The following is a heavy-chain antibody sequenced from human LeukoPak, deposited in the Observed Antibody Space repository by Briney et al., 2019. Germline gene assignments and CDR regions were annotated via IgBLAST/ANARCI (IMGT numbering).Heavy chain of an antibody. CDR1: GGSISSYY. CDR3: ARGDGGWYGTEDY. J-gene: IGHJ4*02. CDR2: IYYSGNT. V-gene: IGHV4-59*01. Sequence: PSETLSLTCTVSGGSISSYYWSWIRQPPGKGLEWIGYIYYSGNTNYNPSLKSRVTISVDTSKNQFALTLSSATAADTAVYYCARGDGGWYGTEDYWGQGTLVTVSA. D-gene: IGHD6-19*01.